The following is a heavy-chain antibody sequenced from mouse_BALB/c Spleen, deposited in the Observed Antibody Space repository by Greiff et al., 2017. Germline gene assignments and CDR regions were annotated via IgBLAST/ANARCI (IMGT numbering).Heavy chain of an antibody. V-gene: IGHV5-6-4*01. Sequence: EVKLVESGGGLVQPGGSLKLSCAASGFTFSSYTMSWVRQTPEKRLEWVAYISDGGSYTYYPDSVKGRFTISRDNAKNNLYLQMSSLKSEDTAMYYCARDEDYAMDYWGQGTSVTVSS. J-gene: IGHJ4*01. CDR1: GFTFSSYT. CDR2: ISDGGSYT. CDR3: ARDEDYAMDY.